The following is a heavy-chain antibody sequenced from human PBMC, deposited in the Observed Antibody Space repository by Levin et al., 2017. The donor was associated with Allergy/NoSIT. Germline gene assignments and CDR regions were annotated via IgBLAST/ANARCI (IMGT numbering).Heavy chain of an antibody. V-gene: IGHV5-51*01. J-gene: IGHJ5*02. CDR3: ARHQDSSAIEGFGP. CDR1: GYSFSSYW. Sequence: GESLKISCKASGYSFSSYWIGWVRQMPGKGLEWMGISYPGDSDTRYSPSFQGQVTISADKSISTAYLQWSSLKASDTAFYYCARHQDSSAIEGFGPWGQGTLVTVSS. D-gene: IGHD6-13*01. CDR2: SYPGDSDT.